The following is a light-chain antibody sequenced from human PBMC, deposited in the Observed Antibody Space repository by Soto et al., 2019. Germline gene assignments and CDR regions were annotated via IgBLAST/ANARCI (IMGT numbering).Light chain of an antibody. CDR3: SSYTSSSTLYV. CDR1: SSDVGAYNY. CDR2: EVS. J-gene: IGLJ1*01. V-gene: IGLV2-14*01. Sequence: QSALTQPASVSGSPGQSITISCTGTSSDVGAYNYVSWYQQHPGKAPKVMIYEVSNRPSGVSNRFSGSKSGNTASLTISGLQAEDEADYYCSSYTSSSTLYVFGTGTQLTVL.